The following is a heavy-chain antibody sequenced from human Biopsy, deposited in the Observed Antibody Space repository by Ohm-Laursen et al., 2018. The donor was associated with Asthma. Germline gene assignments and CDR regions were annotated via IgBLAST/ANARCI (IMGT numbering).Heavy chain of an antibody. Sequence: SLRLSCAASGFRFSSYAMHWVRQAPGKGLEWVALITYDGSKTIYGDSVRGRFTVSRDSSTNTLYLQMSSLRPEDTAVYYCARTYYDFLTGQVNDAFAIWGQGTMVTVSS. V-gene: IGHV3-30*15. D-gene: IGHD3-9*01. CDR3: ARTYYDFLTGQVNDAFAI. CDR2: ITYDGSKT. J-gene: IGHJ3*02. CDR1: GFRFSSYA.